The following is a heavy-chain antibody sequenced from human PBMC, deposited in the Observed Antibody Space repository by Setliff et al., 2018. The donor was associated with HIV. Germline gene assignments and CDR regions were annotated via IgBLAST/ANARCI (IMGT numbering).Heavy chain of an antibody. CDR3: ARHSDFWSEDAFDI. V-gene: IGHV4-4*09. CDR1: GGSINNFY. CDR2: ISTSGST. Sequence: PSETLSLTCTVSGGSINNFYWSWIRQPPGKGLEWIGYISTSGSTKYNPSLKSRVPILVDPSNNQFSLRLSSVTAADTAVYYCARHSDFWSEDAFDIWAQGTVVTVS. J-gene: IGHJ3*02. D-gene: IGHD3-3*01.